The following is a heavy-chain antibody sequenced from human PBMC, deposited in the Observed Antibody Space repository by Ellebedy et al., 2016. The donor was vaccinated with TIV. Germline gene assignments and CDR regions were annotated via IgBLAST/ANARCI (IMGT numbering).Heavy chain of an antibody. Sequence: GESLKISCAASGFTFSAFWMSWVRQAPGKGLEWVANIKQDGNEKNYVDSVTSRFTISRDNAKNSLYLQMNSLRAEDTAVYYCARENAYCGGECAMDENYWGQGTLVTVSS. CDR3: ARENAYCGGECAMDENY. D-gene: IGHD2-21*01. J-gene: IGHJ4*02. CDR2: IKQDGNEK. V-gene: IGHV3-7*01. CDR1: GFTFSAFW.